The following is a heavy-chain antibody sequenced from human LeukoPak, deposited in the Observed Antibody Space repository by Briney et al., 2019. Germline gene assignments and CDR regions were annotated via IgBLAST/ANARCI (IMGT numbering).Heavy chain of an antibody. V-gene: IGHV4-39*07. CDR1: GGSISSSSYY. Sequence: SETLSLTCTVSGGSISSSSYYWGWIRQPPGKGLEWIGSIYHSGSTYYNPSLKSRVTISVDTSKNQFSLKLSSVTAADTAVYYCAREYYYDSSGYSNFDYWGQGTLVTVSS. D-gene: IGHD3-22*01. CDR2: IYHSGST. J-gene: IGHJ4*02. CDR3: AREYYYDSSGYSNFDY.